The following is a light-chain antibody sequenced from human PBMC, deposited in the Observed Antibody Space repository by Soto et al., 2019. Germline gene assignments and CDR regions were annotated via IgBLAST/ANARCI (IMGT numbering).Light chain of an antibody. CDR3: ASWDDSLNALV. V-gene: IGLV1-44*01. J-gene: IGLJ3*02. Sequence: QSVLTQPPSASGTPGQSVAISCSGSTSNIGNHPVNWYQQLPGTAPKLLIFTNDQRPSGVPDRVSGSKSGTSASLAISGLQSEDEADYFYASWDDSLNALVFGGGTKLTVL. CDR2: TND. CDR1: TSNIGNHP.